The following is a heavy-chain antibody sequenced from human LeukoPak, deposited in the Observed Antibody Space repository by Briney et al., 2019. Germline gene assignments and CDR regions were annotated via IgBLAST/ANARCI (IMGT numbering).Heavy chain of an antibody. CDR1: GFTFSSYA. J-gene: IGHJ4*02. CDR2: ISYDGSNK. V-gene: IGHV3-30-3*01. CDR3: ASSQWLPRVDY. Sequence: GGSLRLSCAASGFTFSSYAMHWVRQAPGKGLEWVAVISYDGSNKYYADSVKGRFTISRDNSKNTLYLQMNSLRAEDTAVYYCASSQWLPRVDYWGQGTLVTVSS. D-gene: IGHD6-19*01.